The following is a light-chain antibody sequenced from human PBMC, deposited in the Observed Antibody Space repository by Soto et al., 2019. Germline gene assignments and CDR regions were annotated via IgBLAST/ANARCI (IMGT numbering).Light chain of an antibody. CDR3: QQRSNWPPIT. CDR2: VAS. Sequence: EIVLTQSPATLSLSPGKIATLSCRASQSVTSYYASYHQKHADAPTLLIYVASNMATGIPARFSGSGSGTDFSLTISSLEPEDFAIYYCQQRSNWPPITFGQGTRLEIK. V-gene: IGKV3-11*01. CDR1: QSVTSY. J-gene: IGKJ5*01.